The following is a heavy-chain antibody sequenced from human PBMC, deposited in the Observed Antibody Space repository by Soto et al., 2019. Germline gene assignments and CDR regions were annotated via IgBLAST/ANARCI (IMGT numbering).Heavy chain of an antibody. Sequence: SYLGSWGRPSRMRLESIGYIYYSGSTYYNPSLKSRVTISVDTSKNQLSLKLSSVTAADSGVYYCAKERVATTLYGYCYGTDGWGQGTTVNVSS. CDR2: IYYSGST. CDR1: SY. V-gene: IGHV4-30-4*01. J-gene: IGHJ6*02. D-gene: IGHD5-12*01. CDR3: AKERVATTLYGYCYGTDG.